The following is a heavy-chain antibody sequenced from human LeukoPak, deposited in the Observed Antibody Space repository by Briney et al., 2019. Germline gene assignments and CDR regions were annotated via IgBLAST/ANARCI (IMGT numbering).Heavy chain of an antibody. Sequence: SETLSLTCTVSGGSISSGGYYWSWIRQPPGKGLEWIGYIYHSGSTYYNPSLKSRVTISVDRSKNQFSLKLSSVTAADTAVYYCARGRVPAAMVGWFDPWGQGTLVTVSS. CDR3: ARGRVPAAMVGWFDP. CDR1: GGSISSGGYY. V-gene: IGHV4-30-2*01. D-gene: IGHD2-2*01. CDR2: IYHSGST. J-gene: IGHJ5*02.